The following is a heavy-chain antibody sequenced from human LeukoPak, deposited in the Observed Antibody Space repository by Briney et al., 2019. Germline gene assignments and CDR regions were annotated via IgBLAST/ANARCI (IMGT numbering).Heavy chain of an antibody. V-gene: IGHV3-21*01. CDR1: GFSFSHYA. Sequence: GGSLRLSCAGSGFSFSHYAINWVRQAPGKGLEWVSSITSSSDYIYYADSVKGRFTISRDNAKNLLYLQMNSLRAEDTAVYYCARDYPYSYYMNVWGNGTTVTVSS. CDR2: ITSSSDYI. J-gene: IGHJ6*03. CDR3: ARDYPYSYYMNV. D-gene: IGHD4-11*01.